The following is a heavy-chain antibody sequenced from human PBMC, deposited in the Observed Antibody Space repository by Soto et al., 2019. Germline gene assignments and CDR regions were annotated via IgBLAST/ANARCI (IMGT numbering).Heavy chain of an antibody. V-gene: IGHV3-23*01. CDR2: ITFRGDYT. CDR3: AKLGTMGGFDS. J-gene: IGHJ4*02. D-gene: IGHD3-10*01. CDR1: GFTFSSFA. Sequence: EVQLLESGGGLVQPGGSLRLSCAASGFTFSSFAMSWVRQAPGKGLEWLAAITFRGDYTYYADSVKGRFTLSRDNSRNRLYLEMNSLQVEDTALYYCAKLGTMGGFDSWGQGTLLTVSS.